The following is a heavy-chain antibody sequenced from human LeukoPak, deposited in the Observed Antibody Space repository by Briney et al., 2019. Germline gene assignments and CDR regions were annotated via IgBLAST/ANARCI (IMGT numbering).Heavy chain of an antibody. D-gene: IGHD3-3*01. CDR3: AAGPGDDFWSGYDAFDI. Sequence: GTSVKVSCKASGFTFTSSAMQWVRQARGQRLEWIGWIVVGSGNTNYAQKFQERVTITRDMSTSTAYMELSSLRSEDTAVYYCAAGPGDDFWSGYDAFDIWGQGTMVTVSS. CDR1: GFTFTSSA. CDR2: IVVGSGNT. V-gene: IGHV1-58*02. J-gene: IGHJ3*02.